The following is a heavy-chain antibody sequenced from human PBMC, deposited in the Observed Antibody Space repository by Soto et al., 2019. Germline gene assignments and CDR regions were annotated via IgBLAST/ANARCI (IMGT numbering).Heavy chain of an antibody. CDR2: FDPEDGET. J-gene: IGHJ3*02. V-gene: IGHV1-24*01. CDR1: GYTLTELS. D-gene: IGHD4-4*01. CDR3: ATELQPRREDAFDI. Sequence: ASVKVSCKVSGYTLTELSMHWVRQAPGKGLEWMGGFDPEDGETIYAQKFQGRVTMTEDTSTDTAYMEPSSLRSEDTAVYYCATELQPRREDAFDIWGQGTMVTVSS.